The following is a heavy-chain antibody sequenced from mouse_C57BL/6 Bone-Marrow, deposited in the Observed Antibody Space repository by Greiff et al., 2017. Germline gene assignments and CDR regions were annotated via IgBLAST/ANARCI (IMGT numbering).Heavy chain of an antibody. V-gene: IGHV1-64*01. J-gene: IGHJ2*01. CDR3: ARWEITTVVNLDY. CDR2: IHPNSGST. D-gene: IGHD1-1*01. Sequence: QVQLQQPGAELVKPGASVKLSCKASGYTFTSYWMHWVKQRPGQGLEWIGMIHPNSGSTNYNEKFKSKATLTVDKSSSTAYMQLSSLTSEDSAVYYCARWEITTVVNLDYWGQGTTLTVSS. CDR1: GYTFTSYW.